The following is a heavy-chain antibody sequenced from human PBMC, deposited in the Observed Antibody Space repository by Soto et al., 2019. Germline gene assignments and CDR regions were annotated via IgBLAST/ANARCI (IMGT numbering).Heavy chain of an antibody. V-gene: IGHV3-23*01. J-gene: IGHJ4*02. CDR3: AKEVTMIVVVIDY. CDR1: GFTFSSYA. D-gene: IGHD3-22*01. Sequence: LRLSCAASGFTFSSYAMSWVRQAPGKGLEWGSASSGSGGSTYYADSVKGRFTISRDNSKNTLYLQMNSLRAEDTAVYYCAKEVTMIVVVIDYWGQGTLVTVSS. CDR2: SSGSGGST.